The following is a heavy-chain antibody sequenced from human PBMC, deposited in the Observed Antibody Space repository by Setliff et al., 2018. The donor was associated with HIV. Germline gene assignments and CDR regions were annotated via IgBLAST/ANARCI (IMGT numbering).Heavy chain of an antibody. J-gene: IGHJ5*02. CDR1: GYSFTSYW. V-gene: IGHV5-51*01. CDR2: IYGGDSDT. Sequence: PGESLKISCRASGYSFTSYWIVWVRQMPGKGLEFMGIIYGGDSDTRYSPSFQGQVTISADKSISTAYLQWSSLKASDTAMYYCARNWGAPNQFDPWGQGTLVTVSS. CDR3: ARNWGAPNQFDP. D-gene: IGHD7-27*01.